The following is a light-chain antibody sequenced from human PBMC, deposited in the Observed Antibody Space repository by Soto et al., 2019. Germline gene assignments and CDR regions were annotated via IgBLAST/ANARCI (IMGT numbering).Light chain of an antibody. CDR3: QQRSNWRIT. V-gene: IGKV3D-11*01. CDR2: DAS. CDR1: QGIGDT. Sequence: EVVMTQSPATLSVSPGEGATLSCRASQGIGDTLAWYQHKAGQTPRLLIYDASNRATGIPARFSGSGSGTDFTLTISSLEPEDFAVYYCQQRSNWRITFGQGTRLENK. J-gene: IGKJ5*01.